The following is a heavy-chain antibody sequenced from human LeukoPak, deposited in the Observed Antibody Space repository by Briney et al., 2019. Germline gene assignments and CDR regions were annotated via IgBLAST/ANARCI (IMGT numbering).Heavy chain of an antibody. CDR2: IHDTRGT. D-gene: IGHD6-13*01. Sequence: PSETLSLTCTVSGYSISSGYYWSWIRQPPGKGLEWIGYIHDTRGTNYNPYLKSRVTMSLDTSKDHFSLSLNSVTAADTAVYFCAGGIGYATSPADHLGQGTLVIVSS. J-gene: IGHJ5*02. V-gene: IGHV4-61*03. CDR1: GYSISSGYY. CDR3: AGGIGYATSPADH.